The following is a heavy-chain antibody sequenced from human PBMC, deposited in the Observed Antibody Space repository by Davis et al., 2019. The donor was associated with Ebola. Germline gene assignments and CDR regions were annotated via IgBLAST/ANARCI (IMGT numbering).Heavy chain of an antibody. CDR2: IYYSGST. V-gene: IGHV4-39*01. CDR1: GGSISSSSYY. D-gene: IGHD3-22*01. Sequence: SETLSLTCTVSGGSISSSSYYWGWIRQPPGKGLEWLGSIYYSGSTYYNPSLKSRVTISVDTSKNQFSLKLSSVTAADTAVYYCARQSLVYDSSGYYYWYFGLWGRGTLVTVSS. J-gene: IGHJ2*01. CDR3: ARQSLVYDSSGYYYWYFGL.